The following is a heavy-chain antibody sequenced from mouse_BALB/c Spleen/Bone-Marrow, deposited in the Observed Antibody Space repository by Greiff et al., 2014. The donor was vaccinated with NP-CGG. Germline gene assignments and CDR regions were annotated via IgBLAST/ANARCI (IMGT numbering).Heavy chain of an antibody. CDR2: INPGSGGA. J-gene: IGHJ2*01. CDR3: ARFGRYYFDY. V-gene: IGHV1-54*01. CDR1: GYAFTNYL. Sequence: VQLQQSGAELVRPGTAVNVSCKASGYAFTNYLIEWVKQRPGQGLEWIGVINPGSGGANYNEKFKGKATLTADKSSSTAYMQLSSLTSDDSAVYFCARFGRYYFDYWDQGTTLTVSS.